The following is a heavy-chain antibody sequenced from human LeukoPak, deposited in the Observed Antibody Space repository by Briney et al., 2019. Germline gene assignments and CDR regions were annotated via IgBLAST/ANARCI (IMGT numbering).Heavy chain of an antibody. CDR2: IYSGGST. V-gene: IGHV3-53*01. CDR1: GFTFSNDW. J-gene: IGHJ6*02. Sequence: PGGSLRLSCAASGFTFSNDWMSWVRQAPGKGLEWVSVIYSGGSTYYADSVKGRFTISRDNSKNTLYLQMNSLRAEDTAVYYCASRRKSVYGMDVWGQGTTVTVSS. CDR3: ASRRKSVYGMDV.